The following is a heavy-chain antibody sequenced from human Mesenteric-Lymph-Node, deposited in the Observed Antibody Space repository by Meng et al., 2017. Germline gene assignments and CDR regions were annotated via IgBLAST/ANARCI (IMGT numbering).Heavy chain of an antibody. D-gene: IGHD3-22*01. CDR3: AKDIKTYYYDSSGYFNRYYYYGMDV. CDR2: ISWNSGSI. CDR1: GFTFDDYA. J-gene: IGHJ6*02. Sequence: GGSLRLSCAASGFTFDDYAMHWVRQAPGKGLEWVSGISWNSGSIGYADSVKGRFTISRDNAKNSLYLQMNSLRAEDTALYYCAKDIKTYYYDSSGYFNRYYYYGMDVWGQGTTVTVSS. V-gene: IGHV3-9*01.